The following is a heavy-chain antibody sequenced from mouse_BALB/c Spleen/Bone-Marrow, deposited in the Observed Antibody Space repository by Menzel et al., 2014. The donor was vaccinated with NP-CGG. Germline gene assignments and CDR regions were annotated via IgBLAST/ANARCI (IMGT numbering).Heavy chain of an antibody. V-gene: IGHV5-17*02. CDR1: GFTFSSFG. J-gene: IGHJ4*01. CDR2: ISSGRSTI. CDR3: TRKGALITHYYAMDY. Sequence: EVQLVESGGGLVQPGGSRKLSCAASGFTFSSFGMHWVRQAPGKGLEWVAYISSGRSTIYYADTVKGRFTISRDTHKNTLFIQMTSLRFEDAEMYYCTRKGALITHYYAMDYWGHGTSVSVSS. D-gene: IGHD2-4*01.